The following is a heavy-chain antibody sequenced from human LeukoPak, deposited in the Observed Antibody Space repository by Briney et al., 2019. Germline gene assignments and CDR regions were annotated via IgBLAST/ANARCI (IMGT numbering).Heavy chain of an antibody. Sequence: GASVKISCKASGYIFTDYYMNWVRQAPGQGPEWMGRVDPENGETIYADNFQGRVTITSDTSTETSYVELRNLRSDDTAIYYCTKSSGVMNPPMDFWGRGTTVTVSS. V-gene: IGHV1-69-2*01. J-gene: IGHJ6*03. CDR3: TKSSGVMNPPMDF. CDR2: VDPENGET. CDR1: GYIFTDYY. D-gene: IGHD3-16*01.